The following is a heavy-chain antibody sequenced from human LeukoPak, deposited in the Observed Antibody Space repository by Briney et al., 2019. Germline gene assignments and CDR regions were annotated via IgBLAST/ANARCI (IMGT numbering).Heavy chain of an antibody. CDR1: GITFDDYA. D-gene: IGHD3-3*01. CDR3: ATFRFLGT. J-gene: IGHJ3*01. Sequence: GGSLRLSCAASGITFDDYAIHWVRQAPGKGLEWVSGINWNSITIGYADSVKGRFTVSRDNVKNSLYLQMNSLRAGDTAIYYCATFRFLGTWGQGTMVTVSP. CDR2: INWNSITI. V-gene: IGHV3-9*01.